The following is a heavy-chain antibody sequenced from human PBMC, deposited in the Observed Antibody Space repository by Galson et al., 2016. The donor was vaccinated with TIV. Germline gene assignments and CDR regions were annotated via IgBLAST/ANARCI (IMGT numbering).Heavy chain of an antibody. V-gene: IGHV3-33*01. Sequence: SLRLSCATSGFTFSSHGMHWVRQAPGKGLEWVAVIWFDGSNDRYADSVKGRFTISRDNSKNTLYLQMNSLRAEDTAMYYCARSELATTKILFDYWGHGTLVTVSS. CDR1: GFTFSSHG. CDR3: ARSELATTKILFDY. D-gene: IGHD1-1*01. CDR2: IWFDGSND. J-gene: IGHJ4*01.